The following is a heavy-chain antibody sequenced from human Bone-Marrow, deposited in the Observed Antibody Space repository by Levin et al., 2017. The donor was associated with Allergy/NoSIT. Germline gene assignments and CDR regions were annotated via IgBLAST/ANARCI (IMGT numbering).Heavy chain of an antibody. J-gene: IGHJ4*02. V-gene: IGHV3-23*01. CDR3: ARVGALALERRTPFDY. D-gene: IGHD1-26*01. CDR2: TSHDSGNT. CDR1: GFTFRNYG. Sequence: SGESLKISCAASGFTFRNYGMTWVRQAPGKGLEWVSVTSHDSGNTYYADSVKGRFTMSRDNSKNTLYLQMDSLRLEDTAVYYCARVGALALERRTPFDYWGQGTLVTVSS.